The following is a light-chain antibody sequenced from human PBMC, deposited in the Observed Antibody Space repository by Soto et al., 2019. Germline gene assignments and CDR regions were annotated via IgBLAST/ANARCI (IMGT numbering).Light chain of an antibody. V-gene: IGLV2-23*02. J-gene: IGLJ1*01. CDR3: CSYAGGSPYV. CDR1: SSDVGSYNL. Sequence: QSVLTQPASVSGSPGQSITISCTGTSSDVGSYNLVSWYQQHPGKAPKLMIYEVSKRPSGVSNRFSGSKSGNTASLTISGLQAEDEADYYCCSYAGGSPYVFGTGTQLTVL. CDR2: EVS.